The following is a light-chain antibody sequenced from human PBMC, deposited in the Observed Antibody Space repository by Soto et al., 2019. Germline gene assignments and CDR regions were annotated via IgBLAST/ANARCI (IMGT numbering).Light chain of an antibody. Sequence: EIVLTHSPATLSLYPGERATLSCRATQSVRSSLAWYLQQPGQAPRLLIYDASKRATGIPARFSGSGSGTDFTLTISSLEPKDFAVYYCQQRRNWPGTFGQGTKVDIK. V-gene: IGKV3-11*01. CDR1: QSVRSS. CDR3: QQRRNWPGT. J-gene: IGKJ1*01. CDR2: DAS.